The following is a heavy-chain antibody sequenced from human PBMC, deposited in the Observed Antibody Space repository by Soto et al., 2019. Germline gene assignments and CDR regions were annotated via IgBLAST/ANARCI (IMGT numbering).Heavy chain of an antibody. D-gene: IGHD3-10*01. V-gene: IGHV3-30*18. CDR1: GFTFSSYG. J-gene: IGHJ1*01. CDR3: AKDRTTMVRGVIEYFKH. CDR2: ISYDGSNK. Sequence: GGSLRLSCAASGFTFSSYGMHWVRQAPGKGLEWVAVISYDGSNKYYADSVKGRFTISRDNSKNTLYLQMNSLRAEDTAVYYGAKDRTTMVRGVIEYFKHWGQGTLVTVSS.